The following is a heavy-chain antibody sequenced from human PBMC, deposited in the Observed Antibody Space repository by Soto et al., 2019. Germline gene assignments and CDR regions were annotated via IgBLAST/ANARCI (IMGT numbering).Heavy chain of an antibody. V-gene: IGHV3-7*01. CDR2: ISPDGSDK. Sequence: VQLVASGGGLVQPWGSVRLSSAASVFSFSSYWMTCVRQAPGKGLEWVANISPDGSDKYYVDSVKSQFTISRDHVKTSLYLQVNSLRVDNTALYYCARSRIDLWGRGTLVTVSS. J-gene: IGHJ2*01. CDR3: ARSRIDL. CDR1: VFSFSSYW.